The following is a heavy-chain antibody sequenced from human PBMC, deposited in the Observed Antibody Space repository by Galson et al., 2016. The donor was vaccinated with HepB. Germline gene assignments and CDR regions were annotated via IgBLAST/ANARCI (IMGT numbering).Heavy chain of an antibody. CDR3: VRLGDRGWYNLDA. V-gene: IGHV4-39*01. Sequence: ETLSLTCTVSGVSVSSSSFYWGWVRQSPGKGLEWIGHIYYSRTTSYNPLLKSRVTISVDTSRNQFSLRLTSVSAADTALYYCVRLGDRGWYNLDAWGEGTPVPV. J-gene: IGHJ5*02. D-gene: IGHD6-19*01. CDR2: IYYSRTT. CDR1: GVSVSSSSFY.